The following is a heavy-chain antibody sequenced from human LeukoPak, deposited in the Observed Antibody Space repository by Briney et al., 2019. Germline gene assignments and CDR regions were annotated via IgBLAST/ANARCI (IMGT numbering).Heavy chain of an antibody. CDR1: GFTFNRYA. Sequence: PGGSLRLSCAASGFTFNRYAMNWVRQAPGKGLEWVSPIMGSGYNTYYPYSVKSPITIYCNNSKNTLYMKMNNLRAEDTPVYFFAKVPRNIDYSGQGTLVTVSS. CDR3: AKVPRNIDY. V-gene: IGHV3-23*01. D-gene: IGHD2/OR15-2a*01. J-gene: IGHJ4*02. CDR2: IMGSGYNT.